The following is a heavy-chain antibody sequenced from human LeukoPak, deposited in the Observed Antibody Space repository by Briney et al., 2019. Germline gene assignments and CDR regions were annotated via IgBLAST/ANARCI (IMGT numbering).Heavy chain of an antibody. D-gene: IGHD2-2*02. CDR1: GFTFSYYG. CDR3: ARGPIPDY. CDR2: IRYDGNDK. V-gene: IGHV3-30*02. J-gene: IGHJ4*02. Sequence: GGSLRLSCAASGFTFSYYGMHWVRQAPGKGLEWVAFIRYDGNDKFYADSVKGRFAISRDTSRNTLYLQMNSLRAEDTAMYYCARGPIPDYWGQGTLVTVSS.